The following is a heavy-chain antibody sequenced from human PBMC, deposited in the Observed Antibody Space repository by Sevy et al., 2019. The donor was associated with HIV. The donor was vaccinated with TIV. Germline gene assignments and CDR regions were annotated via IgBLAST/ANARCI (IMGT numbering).Heavy chain of an antibody. V-gene: IGHV1-2*06. Sequence: ASVKVSCKASGYTFTGYYMHWVRQAPGQGLEWMGRINPNSGGTNYAQKFQGRVTMTRDTSISTAYMEVSRLRSDDPAVYYCGRMLTRYYGSGSQGGGGDYWGQGTLVTVSS. J-gene: IGHJ4*02. CDR2: INPNSGGT. CDR3: GRMLTRYYGSGSQGGGGDY. D-gene: IGHD3-10*01. CDR1: GYTFTGYY.